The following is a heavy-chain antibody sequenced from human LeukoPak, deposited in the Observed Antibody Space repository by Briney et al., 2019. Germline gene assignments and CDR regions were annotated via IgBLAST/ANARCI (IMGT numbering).Heavy chain of an antibody. J-gene: IGHJ6*02. V-gene: IGHV4-59*01. CDR2: IYYSGST. Sequence: GSLRLSCAASGFTFSSYWMSWIRQPPGKGLEWIGYIYYSGSTNYNPSLKSRVTISVDTSKNQFSLKLSSVTAADTAVYYCAREAPYCTNGVCYLSGMDVWGQGTTVTVSS. D-gene: IGHD2-8*01. CDR1: GFTFSSYW. CDR3: AREAPYCTNGVCYLSGMDV.